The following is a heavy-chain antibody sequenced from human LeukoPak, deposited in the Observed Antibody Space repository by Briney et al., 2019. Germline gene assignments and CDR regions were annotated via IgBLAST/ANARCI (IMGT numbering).Heavy chain of an antibody. Sequence: GGSLRLSCAASGVTVSNNFMSWVRQAPGKGLEWVSVIYGGGSTYYADSVKGRFTISRDNSKNTLYLQMNSLRAEDTAVYYCAKAWSGPIAAADWGQGTLVTVSS. J-gene: IGHJ4*02. D-gene: IGHD6-13*01. CDR1: GVTVSNNF. CDR2: IYGGGST. V-gene: IGHV3-53*01. CDR3: AKAWSGPIAAAD.